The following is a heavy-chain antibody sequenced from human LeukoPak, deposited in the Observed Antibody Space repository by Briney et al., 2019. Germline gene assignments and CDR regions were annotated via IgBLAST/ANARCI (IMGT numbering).Heavy chain of an antibody. CDR1: GGTFSSYA. V-gene: IGHV1-69*05. Sequence: SVKVSCKASGGTFSSYAISWVRQAPGQGLEWMGGIIPIFGTANYAQKLQGRVTMTTDTSTSTAYMELRSLRSDDTAVYYCAREGELLVFDYWGQGTLVTVSS. CDR3: AREGELLVFDY. CDR2: IIPIFGTA. J-gene: IGHJ4*02. D-gene: IGHD1-26*01.